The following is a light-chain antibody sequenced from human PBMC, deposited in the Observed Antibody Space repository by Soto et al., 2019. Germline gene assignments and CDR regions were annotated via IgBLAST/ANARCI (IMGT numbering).Light chain of an antibody. CDR1: SSDIGSYNV. CDR3: CSYGGNVVDVSYGGNSFDVL. CDR2: EVS. V-gene: IGLV2-23*02. Sequence: QSVLTQPASVSGSPGQSITISCTGTSSDIGSYNVVSWYQQHPGKAPKLLIYEVSKRPSGVSNRFSGSKADNTASLTISGLQTEDEAYYYCCSYGGNVVDVSYGGNSFDVLFGGGTKLTVL. J-gene: IGLJ2*01.